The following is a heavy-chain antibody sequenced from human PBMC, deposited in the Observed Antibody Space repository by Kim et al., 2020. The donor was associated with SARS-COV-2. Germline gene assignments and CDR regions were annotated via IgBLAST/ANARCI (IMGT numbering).Heavy chain of an antibody. D-gene: IGHD3-3*01. Sequence: GGSLRLSCAASGFTFSSYAMHWVRQAPGKGLEWVAVISYDGSNKYYADSVKGRFTISRDNSKNTLYLQMNSLRAEDTAVYYCARDRGYDFWSGYFDYYYMDVWGKGTTVTVSS. CDR1: GFTFSSYA. J-gene: IGHJ6*03. CDR2: ISYDGSNK. V-gene: IGHV3-30-3*01. CDR3: ARDRGYDFWSGYFDYYYMDV.